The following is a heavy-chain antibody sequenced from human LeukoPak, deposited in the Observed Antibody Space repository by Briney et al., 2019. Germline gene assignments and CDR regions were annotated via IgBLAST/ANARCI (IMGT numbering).Heavy chain of an antibody. CDR3: AREVGDSDSDNWFDP. CDR2: IYYSGST. CDR1: GTSISPYY. V-gene: IGHV4-59*01. D-gene: IGHD2-21*02. J-gene: IGHJ5*02. Sequence: SETLSLTCGVSGTSISPYYWSWIRQPPGKGLEWIGYIYYSGSTNYNPSLKSRVTISIDTSENQVSLILRSVTAADTAVYYCAREVGDSDSDNWFDPWGQGTLVTVSS.